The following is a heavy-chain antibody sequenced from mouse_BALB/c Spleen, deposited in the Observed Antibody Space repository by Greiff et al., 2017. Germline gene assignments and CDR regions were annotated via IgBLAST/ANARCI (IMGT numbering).Heavy chain of an antibody. V-gene: IGHV1-18*01. Sequence: EVQLQQSGPELVKPGASVKIPCKASGYTFTDYNMDWVKQSHGKSLEWIGDINPNNGGTIYNQKFKGKATLTVDKSSSTAYMELRSLTSEDTAVYYCARWGLRTTPPFAYWGQGTLVTVSA. D-gene: IGHD2-2*01. CDR2: INPNNGGT. CDR1: GYTFTDYN. J-gene: IGHJ3*01. CDR3: ARWGLRTTPPFAY.